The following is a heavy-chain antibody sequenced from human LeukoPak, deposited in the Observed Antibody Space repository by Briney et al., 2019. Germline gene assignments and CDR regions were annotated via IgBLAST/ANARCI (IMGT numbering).Heavy chain of an antibody. CDR1: GGSISTYY. CDR3: ARRNHYFYYMDV. V-gene: IGHV4-4*09. J-gene: IGHJ6*03. CDR2: IFPCGSA. Sequence: SETLSLTCTVSGGSISTYYWSWIRQSPVKGLEWIGYIFPCGSAFYNPSLESRVTISLDTSENQFSLTLSSVTAADTAVYYCARRNHYFYYMDVWGKGTTVTVSS.